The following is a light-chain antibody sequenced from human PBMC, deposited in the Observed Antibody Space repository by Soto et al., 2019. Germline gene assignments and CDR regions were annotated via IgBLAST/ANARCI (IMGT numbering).Light chain of an antibody. Sequence: QSVLTQPASVSGSPGQSITIACTGTSTDIGGYNFVSWYQQHPGEAPKLLVYDDGNRPTGVSNRFSGSKSGTTASLTISGLPAEDEAHYYCNSYRTVSTDVFGTGTKLTVL. CDR2: DDG. J-gene: IGLJ1*01. CDR3: NSYRTVSTDV. V-gene: IGLV2-14*01. CDR1: STDIGGYNF.